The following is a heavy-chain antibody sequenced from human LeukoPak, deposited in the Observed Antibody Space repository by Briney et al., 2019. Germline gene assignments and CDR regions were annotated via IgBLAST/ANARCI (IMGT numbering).Heavy chain of an antibody. D-gene: IGHD3-22*01. CDR2: IYYSGST. Sequence: SETLSLTCTVSGGSISSSSYYWGWIRQPPGKGLEWIGSIYYSGSTYYNPSLKSRVTISVDTSKNQFSLKLSSVTAADMAVYYCARGWYYYDSSGYYAYWGQGTLVTVSS. CDR3: ARGWYYYDSSGYYAY. J-gene: IGHJ4*02. V-gene: IGHV4-39*07. CDR1: GGSISSSSYY.